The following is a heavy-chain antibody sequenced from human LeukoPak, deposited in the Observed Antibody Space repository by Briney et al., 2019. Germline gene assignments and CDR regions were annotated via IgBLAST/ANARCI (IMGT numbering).Heavy chain of an antibody. D-gene: IGHD2-2*02. V-gene: IGHV4-39*01. CDR2: IYYSGST. J-gene: IGHJ5*02. Sequence: SETLSLTCTVSGGSLSSSSYYWGWIRQPPGKGLEWIGSIYYSGSTYYNPSLKTRVTISVDTSKHQYSLNLNSVTAADTAVYYCARPLGYCSSTGCYTGGPNWFDPWGQGTLVTVSS. CDR3: ARPLGYCSSTGCYTGGPNWFDP. CDR1: GGSLSSSSYY.